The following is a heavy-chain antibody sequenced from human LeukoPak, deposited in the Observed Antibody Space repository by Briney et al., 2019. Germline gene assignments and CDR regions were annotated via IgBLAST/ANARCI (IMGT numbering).Heavy chain of an antibody. Sequence: GGSLRLSCAASGFTVSSNYMSWVRQAPGKGLEWVSAISGSGGSTYYADSVKGRFTISRDNSKNTLYLQMNSLRAEDTAVYYCAKANALSVAGNFDYWGQGTLVTVSS. J-gene: IGHJ4*02. D-gene: IGHD6-19*01. CDR1: GFTVSSNY. CDR2: ISGSGGST. CDR3: AKANALSVAGNFDY. V-gene: IGHV3-23*01.